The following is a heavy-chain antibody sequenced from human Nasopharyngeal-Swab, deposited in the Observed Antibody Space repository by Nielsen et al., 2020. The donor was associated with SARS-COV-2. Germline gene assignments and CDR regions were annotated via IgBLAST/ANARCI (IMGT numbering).Heavy chain of an antibody. CDR3: ATHGSGRIGGMDV. Sequence: GESLKISCAASGFTFSSYAMSWVRQAPGKGLEWVSAISGSGGSTYYADSVKGRFTISRDNSKNTLYPQMNSLRAEDTAVYYCATHGSGRIGGMDVWGQGTTVTVSS. J-gene: IGHJ6*02. CDR1: GFTFSSYA. CDR2: ISGSGGST. V-gene: IGHV3-23*01. D-gene: IGHD3-10*01.